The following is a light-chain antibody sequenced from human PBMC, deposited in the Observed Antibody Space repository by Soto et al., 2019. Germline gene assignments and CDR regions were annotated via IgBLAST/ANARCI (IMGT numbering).Light chain of an antibody. V-gene: IGLV2-23*01. Sequence: QSALTQPASVSGSPGQSITISCTGSSSNIGYYNLVSWYQQHPGKAPRLMIYEGNKRPSGVSNRFSGSKSGNTASLTISGLQTEDEADYYCWSPLVFGGGTKLTVL. CDR3: WSPLV. J-gene: IGLJ3*02. CDR1: SSNIGYYNL. CDR2: EGN.